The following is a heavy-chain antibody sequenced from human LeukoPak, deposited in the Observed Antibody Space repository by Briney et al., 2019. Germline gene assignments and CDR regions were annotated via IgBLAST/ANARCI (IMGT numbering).Heavy chain of an antibody. V-gene: IGHV1-18*04. CDR2: ISAYNGNT. J-gene: IGHJ5*02. CDR1: GYTFTSYG. Sequence: ASVKVSCTASGYTFTSYGISWVRQAPGQGLEWMGWISAYNGNTNYAQKLQGRVTLTTDTSTSTAYMELRSLRSDDTAVYYCARDGKGYCSSTSCYAYWFDPWGQGTLVTVSS. D-gene: IGHD2-2*01. CDR3: ARDGKGYCSSTSCYAYWFDP.